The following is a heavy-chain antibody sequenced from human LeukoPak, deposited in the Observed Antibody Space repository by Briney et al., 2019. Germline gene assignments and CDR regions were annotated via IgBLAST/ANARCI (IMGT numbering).Heavy chain of an antibody. CDR1: GDSVSNSSAA. CDR2: TYYRSKWYN. V-gene: IGHV6-1*01. Sequence: PSQTLSLTCAISGDSVSNSSAAWNWIRQSPSKGLEWLGRTYYRSKWYNDYAVSVKSRITINPDTSKNQFSLQLNSVTPEDTAVYYCAREYITMVRGVIRYFDYWGQGTLVTVSS. J-gene: IGHJ4*02. CDR3: AREYITMVRGVIRYFDY. D-gene: IGHD3-10*01.